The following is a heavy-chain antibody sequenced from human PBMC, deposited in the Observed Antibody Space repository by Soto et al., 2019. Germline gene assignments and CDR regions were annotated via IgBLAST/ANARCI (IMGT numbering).Heavy chain of an antibody. D-gene: IGHD2-2*01. CDR2: IYYSGST. CDR1: GVSNSCHY. Sequence: PAETLTHTATGSGVSNSCHYCTWIRHPIWKGQEWIGYIYYSGSTNYNPSLKSRVTISVDTSKNQFSLKLSSVTAADTAVYYCAREGDLGYCSSTSCPGGWFDPWGQGTLVTVS. V-gene: IGHV4-59*11. J-gene: IGHJ5*02. CDR3: AREGDLGYCSSTSCPGGWFDP.